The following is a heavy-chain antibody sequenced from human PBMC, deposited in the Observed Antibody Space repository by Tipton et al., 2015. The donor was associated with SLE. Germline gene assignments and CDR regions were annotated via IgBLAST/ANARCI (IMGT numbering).Heavy chain of an antibody. V-gene: IGHV4-4*02. J-gene: IGHJ4*02. CDR2: IYHSGST. CDR3: ARGWAYSSSPFYFDY. Sequence: TLSLTCAVSGGSISSSNWWSWVRQPPGKGLEWIGEIYHSGSTNYNPSLKSRVTISVDKSKNQFSLKLSSVTAADTAVYYCARGWAYSSSPFYFDYWGQGTLVTVSS. D-gene: IGHD6-6*01. CDR1: GGSISSSNW.